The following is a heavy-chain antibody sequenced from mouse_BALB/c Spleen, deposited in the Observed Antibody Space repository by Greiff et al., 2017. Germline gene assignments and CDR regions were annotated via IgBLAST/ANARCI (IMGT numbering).Heavy chain of an antibody. CDR2: IYPGDGDT. V-gene: IGHV1-80*01. J-gene: IGHJ1*01. CDR1: GYAFSSCW. Sequence: QVQLKESGAELVRPGSSVKISCEASGYAFSSCWMNWVKQRPGQGLEWIGQIYPGDGDTNYNGKFKGKATLTADKSSSTAYMQLSSLTSEDSAVYFCAREGGSAWYFDVWGAGTTVTVSS. CDR3: AREGGSAWYFDV.